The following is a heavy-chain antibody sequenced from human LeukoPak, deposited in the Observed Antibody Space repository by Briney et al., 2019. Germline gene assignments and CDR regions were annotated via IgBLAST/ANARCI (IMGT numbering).Heavy chain of an antibody. CDR1: GFTFYTYA. CDR3: ARHGEGYNPDYY. CDR2: ISSSSSYI. D-gene: IGHD5-12*01. V-gene: IGHV3-21*01. J-gene: IGHJ4*02. Sequence: GGSLRLSCAASGFTFYTYAMTWVRQAPGKGLEWVSSISSSSSYIYYADSVKGRFTISRDNAKNSLYLQMNSLRAEDTAVYYCARHGEGYNPDYYWGQGTLVTVSS.